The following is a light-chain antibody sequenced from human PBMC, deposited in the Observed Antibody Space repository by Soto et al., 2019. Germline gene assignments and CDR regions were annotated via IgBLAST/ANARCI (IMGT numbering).Light chain of an antibody. CDR1: QSVSSN. V-gene: IGKV3-15*01. CDR2: GAS. J-gene: IGKJ5*01. CDR3: QQYKNWPPST. Sequence: IVMTQYPANLSLSPGERATLSCRASQSVSSNLAWYQQKPGQAPRLLIYGASTRATGIPARFSGSVCGTEFTLTISSLQSEDFSIYYCQQYKNWPPSTFGQGTRLEIK.